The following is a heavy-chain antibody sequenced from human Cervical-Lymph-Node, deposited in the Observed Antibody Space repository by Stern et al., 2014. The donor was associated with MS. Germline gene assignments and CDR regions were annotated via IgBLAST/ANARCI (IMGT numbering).Heavy chain of an antibody. CDR2: INPSGAT. D-gene: IGHD2-15*01. CDR1: EYTHNNYL. CDR3: AVRYCSGGRCYSVPDV. J-gene: IGHJ6*02. V-gene: IGHV1-46*02. Sequence: VQLVESGSEVKNPGASVKVSCKASEYTHNNYLIHWVRQAPGQRPDWMGVINPSGATNYAQKVQDRVTMTTDASTSTFYMELSRLRSEDTAVYYCAVRYCSGGRCYSVPDVWGQGTTVIVSS.